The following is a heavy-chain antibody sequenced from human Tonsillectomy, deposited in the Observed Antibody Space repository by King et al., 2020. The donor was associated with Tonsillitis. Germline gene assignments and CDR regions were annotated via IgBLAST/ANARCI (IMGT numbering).Heavy chain of an antibody. Sequence: VQLQESGPGLVKPSETLSLTCNVSGASISGHYWSWLRQPPGKRLEWIGHIYYSGDTNYNPSLKSRVTMSVDMSKNKVSLKLSSVTAADTAIYYCARSKYNVLLLFGDTWGQGPPLTVSS. J-gene: IGHJ5*02. D-gene: IGHD3-10*02. CDR1: GASISGHY. CDR3: ARSKYNVLLLFGDT. V-gene: IGHV4-59*11. CDR2: IYYSGDT.